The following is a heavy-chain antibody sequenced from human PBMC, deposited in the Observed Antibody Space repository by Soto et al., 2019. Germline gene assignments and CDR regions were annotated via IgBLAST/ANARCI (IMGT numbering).Heavy chain of an antibody. Sequence: QVQLVESGGGVVQPGRSLTLSCAASGFTFSRFSMHWVRQAPGKGLAWVAVISYDGSNTHYAESVKGRFNISRDDSKNTVYLQMNNLRGEDSAVYYCARDHRMFISYYYYGMDVWGQGTTVTVSS. J-gene: IGHJ6*01. CDR2: ISYDGSNT. CDR1: GFTFSRFS. D-gene: IGHD3-10*02. V-gene: IGHV3-30-3*01. CDR3: ARDHRMFISYYYYGMDV.